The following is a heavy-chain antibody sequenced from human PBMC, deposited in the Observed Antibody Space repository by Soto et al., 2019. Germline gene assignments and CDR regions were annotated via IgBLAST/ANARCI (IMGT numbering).Heavy chain of an antibody. CDR1: GYTFTAYS. CDR3: AREASAVISLDY. Sequence: ASVKVSCKASGYTFTAYSMHWVRQAPGQGLEWVGWFNPNSGDTIYAQKFQGRVTLTRDTSIGTAYMELYSLTSDDTAVYYCAREASAVISLDYWGQGTLVTVYS. J-gene: IGHJ4*02. V-gene: IGHV1-2*02. D-gene: IGHD6-19*01. CDR2: FNPNSGDT.